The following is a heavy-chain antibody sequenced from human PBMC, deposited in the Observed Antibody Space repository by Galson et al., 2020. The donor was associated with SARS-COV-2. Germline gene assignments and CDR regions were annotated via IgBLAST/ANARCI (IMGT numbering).Heavy chain of an antibody. CDR1: GGYINRGAYY. J-gene: IGHJ2*01. Sequence: ASDTLSITCTVSGGYINRGAYYWTWIRKHPGKGLECIVYIYYSGATRYNPSLKSRLSMSLDTSANQFSLSLTSVTAADTAVYYCALAGEDYAAALGHFNLWGRGNLVTVS. CDR3: ALAGEDYAAALGHFNL. V-gene: IGHV4-31*03. D-gene: IGHD3-16*01. CDR2: IYYSGAT.